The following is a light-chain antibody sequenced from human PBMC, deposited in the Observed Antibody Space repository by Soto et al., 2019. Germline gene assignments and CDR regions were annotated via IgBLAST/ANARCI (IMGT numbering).Light chain of an antibody. Sequence: EIVLTQSPATLSLSPGERATLSCRASQSVSSYLAWYQQKPGQAPRLLIYDASNRATGIPARFSGSGSGTDFTPTISSLEPEDFAVYYCQQHSNWPPLTFGGGTKVEIK. CDR3: QQHSNWPPLT. CDR2: DAS. V-gene: IGKV3-11*01. J-gene: IGKJ4*01. CDR1: QSVSSY.